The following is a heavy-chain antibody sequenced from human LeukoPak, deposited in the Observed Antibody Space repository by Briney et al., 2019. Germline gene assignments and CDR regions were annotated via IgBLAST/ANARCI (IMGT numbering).Heavy chain of an antibody. V-gene: IGHV4-61*01. J-gene: IGHJ4*02. D-gene: IGHD1-26*01. Sequence: TSETLSLTCTVSGGSVSSGSYYWSWIRQPPGKGLEWIGYISYSGSTNSNPSLKSRVTMSVDTSKNQFSLKLSSVTAADTAVYYCARDRVGPEGSFDYWGQGTLVTVSS. CDR2: ISYSGST. CDR3: ARDRVGPEGSFDY. CDR1: GGSVSSGSYY.